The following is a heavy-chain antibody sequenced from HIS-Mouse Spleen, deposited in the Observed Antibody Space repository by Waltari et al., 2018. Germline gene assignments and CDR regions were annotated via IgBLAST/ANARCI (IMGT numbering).Heavy chain of an antibody. J-gene: IGHJ4*02. V-gene: IGHV1-8*01. CDR1: GYTFTSYD. CDR2: LKPKRGKT. Sequence: QVQLVQSGAEVKKPGASVKVSCKASGYTFTSYDINWVRQATGPGLEWMGGLKPKRGKTGYAQKVQGRVTMTRNTSISTAYMELSSLRAEDTAVYYCARGHDYSNYFDYWGQGTLVTVSS. CDR3: ARGHDYSNYFDY. D-gene: IGHD4-4*01.